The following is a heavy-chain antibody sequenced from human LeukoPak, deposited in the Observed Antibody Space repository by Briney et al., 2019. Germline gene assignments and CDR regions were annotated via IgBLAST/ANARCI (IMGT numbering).Heavy chain of an antibody. Sequence: PGGSLRLSCAASGFTFSSYSMNWVRQAPGKGLEWVSSISSSSSYIYYADSVKGRFTISRDNAKNSLYLQMNSLRAEDTAVYYCAKDRVYASGSRDAFDIWGQGTMVTVSS. D-gene: IGHD3-10*01. CDR2: ISSSSSYI. V-gene: IGHV3-21*04. J-gene: IGHJ3*02. CDR3: AKDRVYASGSRDAFDI. CDR1: GFTFSSYS.